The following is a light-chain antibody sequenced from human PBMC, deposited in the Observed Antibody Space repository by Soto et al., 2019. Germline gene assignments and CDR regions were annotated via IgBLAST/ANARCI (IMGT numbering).Light chain of an antibody. CDR3: QQRSNDMYT. CDR2: DAS. V-gene: IGKV3-11*01. J-gene: IGKJ2*01. CDR1: QSVSSY. Sequence: EIVLTQSPATLSLSPGERVTLSCRASQSVSSYLAWYQQQPGQAPRLLIYDASNRATGIPARFSGSGSGTYFTLTISSLEPEDFAVYYCQQRSNDMYTFGHGTKLEIK.